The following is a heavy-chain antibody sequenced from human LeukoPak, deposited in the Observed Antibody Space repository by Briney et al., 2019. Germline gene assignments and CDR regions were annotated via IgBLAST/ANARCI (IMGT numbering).Heavy chain of an antibody. CDR1: GDNVSTNNAA. CDR3: ARGLEYRGYDYGNDF. Sequence: SQTLSLTCAISGDNVSTNNAAWNWIRQSPSRGLEWLGRTYYRSRWYNDYAESVRSRLILNPDTSKNQFSLQLNSVTAEDTAVYYCARGLEYRGYDYGNDFWGQGILVTVSS. J-gene: IGHJ4*02. D-gene: IGHD5-12*01. CDR2: TYYRSRWYN. V-gene: IGHV6-1*01.